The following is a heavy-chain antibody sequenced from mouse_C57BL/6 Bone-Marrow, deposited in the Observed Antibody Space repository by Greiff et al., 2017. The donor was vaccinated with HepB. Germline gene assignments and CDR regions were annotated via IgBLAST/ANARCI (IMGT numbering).Heavy chain of an antibody. CDR3: TVTGIYYYGRYFDV. Sequence: DVMLVESGGGLVQPGGSMKLSCVASGFTFSNYWMNWVRQSPEKGLEWVAQIRLKSDNYATHYAESVKGRFTISRDDSKSSVYLQMNNLRAEDTGIYYCTVTGIYYYGRYFDVWGTGTTVTVSS. D-gene: IGHD1-1*01. CDR2: IRLKSDNYAT. CDR1: GFTFSNYW. J-gene: IGHJ1*03. V-gene: IGHV6-3*01.